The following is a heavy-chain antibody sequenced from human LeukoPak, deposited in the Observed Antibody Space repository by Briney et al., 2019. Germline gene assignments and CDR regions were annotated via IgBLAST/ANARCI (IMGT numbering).Heavy chain of an antibody. V-gene: IGHV4-59*01. CDR1: GCSISSYY. Sequence: SETLSLTCPVSGCSISSYYWSWIRQPPGKGLEWIGYIYYSGSTNYNPSLKSRVTISVDTSKNQFSLKLSSVTAADTAVYYCARGVRGVTLVYFDYWGQGTLVTVSS. CDR3: ARGVRGVTLVYFDY. J-gene: IGHJ4*02. CDR2: IYYSGST. D-gene: IGHD3-10*01.